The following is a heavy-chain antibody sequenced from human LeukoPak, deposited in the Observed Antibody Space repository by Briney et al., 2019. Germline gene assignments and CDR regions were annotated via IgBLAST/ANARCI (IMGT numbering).Heavy chain of an antibody. D-gene: IGHD3-22*01. CDR3: ARLGSGYYVEPLDY. V-gene: IGHV4-38-2*02. CDR2: IYYSGST. CDR1: GYSISSGYY. Sequence: PSETLSLTCTVSGYSISSGYYWGWIRQPPGKGLEWIGSIYYSGSTYYDPSLKSRVTISVDTSKNQFSLKLSSVTAADTAVYYCARLGSGYYVEPLDYWGQGTLVTVSS. J-gene: IGHJ4*02.